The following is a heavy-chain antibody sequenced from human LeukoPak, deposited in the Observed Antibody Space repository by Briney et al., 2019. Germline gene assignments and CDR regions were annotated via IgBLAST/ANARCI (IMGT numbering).Heavy chain of an antibody. V-gene: IGHV3-7*03. Sequence: QPGGSLRLSCAASGFTFSSYWMSWVRQAPGKGLEWVANIKQDGSEKYYVDSVKGRFTISRDNAKNSLYLQMNSLRAEDTALYYCARDLFGFFSGWLAGDYWGQGTLVTVSS. CDR1: GFTFSSYW. D-gene: IGHD6-19*01. J-gene: IGHJ4*02. CDR2: IKQDGSEK. CDR3: ARDLFGFFSGWLAGDY.